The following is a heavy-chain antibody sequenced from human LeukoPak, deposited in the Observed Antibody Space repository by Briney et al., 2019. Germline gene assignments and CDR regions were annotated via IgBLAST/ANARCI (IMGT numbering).Heavy chain of an antibody. V-gene: IGHV1-69*01. D-gene: IGHD3-9*01. CDR1: GGTFSSYA. CDR3: ARGLDYDILTGYYKNYFDY. CDR2: IIPIFGTA. J-gene: IGHJ4*02. Sequence: ASVTVSCTASGGTFSSYAISWVRQAPGQGLEWMGGIIPIFGTANYAQKFQGRVTITADESTSTAYMELSSLRSEDTAVYYCARGLDYDILTGYYKNYFDYWGQGTLVTVSS.